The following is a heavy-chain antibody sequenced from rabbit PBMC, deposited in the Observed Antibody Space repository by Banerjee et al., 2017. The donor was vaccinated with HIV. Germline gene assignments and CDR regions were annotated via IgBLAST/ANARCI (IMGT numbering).Heavy chain of an antibody. CDR1: GFSFSSNYW. D-gene: IGHD1-1*01. Sequence: QSLEESGGGLVKPGGSLTLTCTASGFSFSSNYWICWVRQAPGKGLELIACIYTDSDGTWYASWVNGRFTITRSTSLNTVTLQMTSLTAADTATYFCARGDTDDKLWGPGTL. CDR2: IYTDSDGT. CDR3: ARGDTDDKL. V-gene: IGHV1S43*01. J-gene: IGHJ4*01.